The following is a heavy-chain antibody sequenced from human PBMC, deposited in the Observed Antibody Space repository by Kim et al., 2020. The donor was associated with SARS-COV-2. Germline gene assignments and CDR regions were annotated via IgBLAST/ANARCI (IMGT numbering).Heavy chain of an antibody. CDR1: GGSISSSSYY. J-gene: IGHJ5*02. D-gene: IGHD3-22*01. Sequence: SETLSLTCTVSGGSISSSSYYWGWIRQPPGKGLEWIGSIYYSGSTYYNPSLKSRVTISVDTSKNQFSLKLSSVTAADTAVYYCARVSLSISSGYSRRAIPRPFDPWGQGTLVTVSS. CDR2: IYYSGST. V-gene: IGHV4-39*07. CDR3: ARVSLSISSGYSRRAIPRPFDP.